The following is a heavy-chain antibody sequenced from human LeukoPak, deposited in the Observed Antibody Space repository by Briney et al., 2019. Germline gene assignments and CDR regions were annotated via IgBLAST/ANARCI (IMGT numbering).Heavy chain of an antibody. D-gene: IGHD5-18*01. Sequence: ASVKVSCKASGYTFTSYGITWVRQAPGQGLEWMGWINPSSGGTNYAQKFQGRVTMTGDTSISTAYMELSRLSFDDTAVYFCAGRPDTSMVAIFDYWGQGTLVTISS. CDR3: AGRPDTSMVAIFDY. V-gene: IGHV1-2*02. CDR1: GYTFTSYG. J-gene: IGHJ4*02. CDR2: INPSSGGT.